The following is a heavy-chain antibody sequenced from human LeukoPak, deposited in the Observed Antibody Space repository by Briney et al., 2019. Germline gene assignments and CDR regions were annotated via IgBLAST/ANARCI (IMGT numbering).Heavy chain of an antibody. CDR3: TRQRVATSTFDY. V-gene: IGHV3-73*01. D-gene: IGHD2-21*02. CDR1: GFTFGDSP. CDR2: IRGKANSYAT. J-gene: IGHJ4*02. Sequence: GGSLRLSCAASGFTFGDSPIHWVRQAPGKGLEWVGRIRGKANSYATAYDASVKGRFTISRDDSKNTAYLQMNSLKTEDTAVYFCTRQRVATSTFDYWGQGALVTISS.